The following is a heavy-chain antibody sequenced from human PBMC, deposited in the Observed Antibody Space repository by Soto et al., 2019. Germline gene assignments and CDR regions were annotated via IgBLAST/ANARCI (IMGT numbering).Heavy chain of an antibody. CDR1: GFIFTTYA. D-gene: IGHD6-19*01. CDR3: ARSSVAGTWGYYFDY. CDR2: ISYDGKYE. Sequence: QVHLVESGGGVVQPGRYLRLSCAASGFIFTTYAMHWVRQAPGKGLEWVAVISYDGKYEYYADSVRGRFTISRDNSKNTLYLQMDSLRADDTALYYCARSSVAGTWGYYFDYWGQGALVTVSS. J-gene: IGHJ4*02. V-gene: IGHV3-30*04.